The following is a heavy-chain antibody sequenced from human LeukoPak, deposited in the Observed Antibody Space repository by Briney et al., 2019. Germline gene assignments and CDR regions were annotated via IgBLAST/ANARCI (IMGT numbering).Heavy chain of an antibody. CDR3: AKRGPGYYFFDY. Sequence: GGSLRLSCAASGFTFTGYAMGWVRQAPGKGLEWVSAISGSGGSTFYADSVKGRFTISRDNSKNTLFLQMNSLRAEDTAVYYCAKRGPGYYFFDYWGQGTLVTVSS. J-gene: IGHJ4*02. V-gene: IGHV3-23*01. CDR1: GFTFTGYA. CDR2: ISGSGGST. D-gene: IGHD3-9*01.